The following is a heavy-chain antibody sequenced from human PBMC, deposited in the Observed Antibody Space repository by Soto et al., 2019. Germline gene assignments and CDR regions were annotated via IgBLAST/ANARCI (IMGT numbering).Heavy chain of an antibody. J-gene: IGHJ6*02. CDR3: ATPGGFGMDV. V-gene: IGHV5-51*01. CDR2: IFPSDSDT. CDR1: GYGFSTHW. Sequence: LKISCKASGYGFSTHWIGWVRQLPGKGPEWMGIIFPSDSDTRYDPSFQGHVTISADMSINTAYLQWNRLKASDTAMYYCATPGGFGMDVWGQGTPVTVSS. D-gene: IGHD2-8*02.